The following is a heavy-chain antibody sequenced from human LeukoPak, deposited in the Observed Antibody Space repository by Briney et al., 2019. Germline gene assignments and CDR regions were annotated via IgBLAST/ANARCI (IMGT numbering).Heavy chain of an antibody. CDR1: GGSISSSNW. V-gene: IGHV4-4*02. CDR3: ARHRRDPGLNNWFDP. Sequence: SGTLSLTCAVSGGSISSSNWWSWVRQPPGKGLEWIGEIYHSGSTNYNPSLKSRVTISVDKSKNQFSLKLSSVTAADTAVYYCARHRRDPGLNNWFDPWGQGTLVTVSS. D-gene: IGHD3-10*01. J-gene: IGHJ5*02. CDR2: IYHSGST.